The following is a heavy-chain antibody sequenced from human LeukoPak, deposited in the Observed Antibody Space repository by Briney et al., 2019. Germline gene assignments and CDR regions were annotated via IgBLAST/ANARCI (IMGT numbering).Heavy chain of an antibody. CDR1: GFTVSSNY. CDR3: ARDSVEVAGHYGL. D-gene: IGHD6-19*01. CDR2: IYSGGST. Sequence: QPGGSLRLSCAASGFTVSSNYMSWVRQAPGKGLEWVSVIYSGGSTYYAAAVKGRFTISRDNSKNTLYLQMNSLRAEDTAMYYCARDSVEVAGHYGLWGQGTLVTVSS. J-gene: IGHJ4*02. V-gene: IGHV3-66*02.